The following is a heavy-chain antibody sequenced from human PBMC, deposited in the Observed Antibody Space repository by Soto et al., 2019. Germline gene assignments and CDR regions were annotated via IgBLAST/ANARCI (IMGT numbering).Heavy chain of an antibody. CDR1: GFTFSSYD. CDR2: IGTAGDT. CDR3: ARGGLLWFGESQNGMDV. Sequence: PGGSLRLSCAASGFTFSSYDMHWVRQATGKGLEWVSAIGTAGDTYYPGSVKGRFTISRENAKNSLYLQMNSLRAGDTAVYYCARGGLLWFGESQNGMDVWGQGTTVTVSS. D-gene: IGHD3-10*01. V-gene: IGHV3-13*04. J-gene: IGHJ6*02.